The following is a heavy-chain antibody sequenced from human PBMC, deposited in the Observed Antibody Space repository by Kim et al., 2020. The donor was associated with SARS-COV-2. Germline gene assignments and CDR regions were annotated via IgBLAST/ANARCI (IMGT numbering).Heavy chain of an antibody. CDR3: AKNREYSISSWGLDV. J-gene: IGHJ6*02. Sequence: DSVRGRFTIARANSKNSLYLKMNSLRTEDTALYYCAKNREYSISSWGLDVWGQGTTVTVSS. V-gene: IGHV3-43*01. D-gene: IGHD6-6*01.